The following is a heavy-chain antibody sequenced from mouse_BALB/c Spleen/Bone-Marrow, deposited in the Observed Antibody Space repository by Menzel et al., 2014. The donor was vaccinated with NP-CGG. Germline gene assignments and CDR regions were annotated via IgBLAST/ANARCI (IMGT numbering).Heavy chain of an antibody. J-gene: IGHJ4*01. Sequence: EVKLVESGGGLVQPGGSLKLSCAASGFTFSSYTMSWVRQTPEKRLEWVAYISNGGGSTHYPDTVKGRFTISRDNAKNTLYLQMSSLKSEDTAMYYCARHPIYYYGSSWGNYAMDYWGQGTSVTASS. D-gene: IGHD1-1*01. CDR3: ARHPIYYYGSSWGNYAMDY. CDR2: ISNGGGST. V-gene: IGHV5-12-2*01. CDR1: GFTFSSYT.